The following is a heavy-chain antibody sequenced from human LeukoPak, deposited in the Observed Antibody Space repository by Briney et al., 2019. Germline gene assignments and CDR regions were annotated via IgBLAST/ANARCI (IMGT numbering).Heavy chain of an antibody. V-gene: IGHV1-18*01. CDR2: ISAYNGRT. Sequence: GASVKVSCKASGYTFTSYAITWVRQAPGQGLEWMGWISAYNGRTNYAQNLQDRVTLTIDTSTSTAYTELRSLKSDDTAVYFCARCESGSSWPRELGNNWGQGTPVTVSS. J-gene: IGHJ4*02. D-gene: IGHD6-13*01. CDR3: ARCESGSSWPRELGNN. CDR1: GYTFTSYA.